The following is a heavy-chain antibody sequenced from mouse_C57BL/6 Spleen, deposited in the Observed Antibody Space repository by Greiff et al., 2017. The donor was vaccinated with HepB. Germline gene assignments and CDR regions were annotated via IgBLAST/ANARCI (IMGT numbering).Heavy chain of an antibody. CDR3: ARGLRHWYFDV. J-gene: IGHJ1*03. CDR2: INPNNGGT. CDR1: GYTFTDYN. V-gene: IGHV1-18*01. D-gene: IGHD2-4*01. Sequence: EVKVVESGPELVKPGASVKIPCKASGYTFTDYNMDWVKQSHGKSLEWIGDINPNNGGTIYNQKFKGKATLTVDKSSSTAYMELRSLTSEDTAVYYCARGLRHWYFDVWGTGTTVTVSS.